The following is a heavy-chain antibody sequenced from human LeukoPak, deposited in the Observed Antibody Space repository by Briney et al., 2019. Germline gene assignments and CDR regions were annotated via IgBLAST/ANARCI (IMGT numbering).Heavy chain of an antibody. Sequence: SETLSLTCAVYGGSFSGYYWSWIRQPPGKGLEWIGEINHSGSTNYNPSVKSRVTISVDTSKNQFSLKLSSVTAADTAVYYCARAQDFWSGYHNWFDPWGQGTLVTVSS. CDR1: GGSFSGYY. D-gene: IGHD3-3*01. V-gene: IGHV4-34*01. CDR2: INHSGST. CDR3: ARAQDFWSGYHNWFDP. J-gene: IGHJ5*02.